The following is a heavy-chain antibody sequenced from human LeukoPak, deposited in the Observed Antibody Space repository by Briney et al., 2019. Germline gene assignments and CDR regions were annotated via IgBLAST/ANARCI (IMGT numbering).Heavy chain of an antibody. J-gene: IGHJ6*02. CDR2: ISGSGGST. D-gene: IGHD3-9*01. Sequence: GGSLRLSCAASGFTFSSYAMSWVRQAPGKGLEWVSAISGSGGSTYYADSVKGRFTIARDNSKNTLYLQMNSLRAEDTAVYYCAKGSVYYDILTGYFNDYYYYGMDVWGQGTTVTVSS. CDR1: GFTFSSYA. CDR3: AKGSVYYDILTGYFNDYYYYGMDV. V-gene: IGHV3-23*01.